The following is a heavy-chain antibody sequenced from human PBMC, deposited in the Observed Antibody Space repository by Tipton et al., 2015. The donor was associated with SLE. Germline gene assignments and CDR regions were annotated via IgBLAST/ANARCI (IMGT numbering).Heavy chain of an antibody. V-gene: IGHV3-23*01. J-gene: IGHJ4*02. Sequence: SLRLSCSASGFTFTTFAMTWVRQTPGKGLQWVSSISDTGGDTYYADFVKGRFTVSRDNSKNTLYLQMNNLRVDDTAMYYCAKRVAYSSSSAFFDYWGQGAVVTVSS. CDR3: AKRVAYSSSSAFFDY. D-gene: IGHD6-6*01. CDR2: ISDTGGDT. CDR1: GFTFTTFA.